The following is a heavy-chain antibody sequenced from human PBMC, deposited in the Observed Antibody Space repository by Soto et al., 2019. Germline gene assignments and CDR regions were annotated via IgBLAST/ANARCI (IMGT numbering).Heavy chain of an antibody. V-gene: IGHV4-59*01. CDR1: NGSICSYY. Sequence: TCPVANGSICSYYRSWIRKTPGKGLEWIGYIYYSGSTNYNPSLKSRVTISVDTSKNQFSLKLSSVTAADTAVYYCARVLGYSSSWFDYWGQGTLFSVSS. J-gene: IGHJ4*02. CDR3: ARVLGYSSSWFDY. CDR2: IYYSGST. D-gene: IGHD6-13*01.